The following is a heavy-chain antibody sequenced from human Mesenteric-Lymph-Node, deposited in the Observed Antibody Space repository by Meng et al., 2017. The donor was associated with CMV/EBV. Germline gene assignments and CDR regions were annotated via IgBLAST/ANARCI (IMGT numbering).Heavy chain of an antibody. D-gene: IGHD2-21*02. CDR2: IYSDGRSA. J-gene: IGHJ4*02. V-gene: IGHV3-23*03. Sequence: GESLKISCAASGFTFSNYAMNWVRQAPGKGLEWVSVIYSDGRSAYYADSVKGRFTISRDNSKNTLYLQMVSLRGEDTAMYYCAKGVGGGVWAFDYWGQGTLVTVSS. CDR1: GFTFSNYA. CDR3: AKGVGGGVWAFDY.